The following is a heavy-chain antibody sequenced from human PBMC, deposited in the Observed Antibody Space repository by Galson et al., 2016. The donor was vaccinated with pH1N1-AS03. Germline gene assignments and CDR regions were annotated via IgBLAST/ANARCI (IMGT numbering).Heavy chain of an antibody. CDR1: GVTIRSNY. V-gene: IGHV3-53*04. CDR3: AKKAVTNWFLDL. J-gene: IGHJ2*01. Sequence: SLRLSCAASGVTIRSNYMNWVRQAPGKGLEWVSVIYSGGSTYYADSVKGRFTISRHNSKNTLFLQMNSLRAEDTAVYYCAKKAVTNWFLDLWGRGTMVTVSS. CDR2: IYSGGST. D-gene: IGHD4-17*01.